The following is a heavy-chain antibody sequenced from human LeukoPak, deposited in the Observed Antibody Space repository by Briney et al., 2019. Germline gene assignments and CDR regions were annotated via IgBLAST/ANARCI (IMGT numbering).Heavy chain of an antibody. V-gene: IGHV3-7*01. CDR2: IKQDGSEK. CDR1: GFTFSNYW. CDR3: ARGDLPQFPIDY. J-gene: IGHJ4*02. D-gene: IGHD2-21*01. Sequence: SGGSLRLSCAASGFTFSNYWMSWVRQAPVKGLEWVANIKQDGSEKYDVDSVKGRFTISRDNAKNSLYLQMNSLRAEDTAVYYCARGDLPQFPIDYWGQGTLVTVSS.